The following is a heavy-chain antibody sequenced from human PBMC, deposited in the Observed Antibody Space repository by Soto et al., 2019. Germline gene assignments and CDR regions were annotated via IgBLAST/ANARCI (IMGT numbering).Heavy chain of an antibody. CDR1: GDSVSSNSAA. J-gene: IGHJ6*02. CDR2: TYYRSKWYN. D-gene: IGHD3-3*01. Sequence: SQTLSLTCAISGDSVSSNSAAWNWIRQSPSRGLEWLGRTYYRSKWYNDYAVSVKSRITINPDTSKNQFSLQLNSVTPEDTAVYYCARRKYYDFWSGCSYYYGMDVWGQGTTVTVSS. V-gene: IGHV6-1*01. CDR3: ARRKYYDFWSGCSYYYGMDV.